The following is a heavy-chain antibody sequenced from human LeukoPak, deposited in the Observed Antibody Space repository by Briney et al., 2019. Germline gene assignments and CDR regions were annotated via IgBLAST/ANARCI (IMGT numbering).Heavy chain of an antibody. CDR1: GGTFSSYA. CDR3: AMSGYSHGTISLNWFDP. Sequence: GASVKVSCKASGGTFSSYAISWVRQAPGQGLEWMGGIIPIFGTANYAQKFQGRVTITADESTSTAYMELSSLRSEDTAVYYCAMSGYSHGTISLNWFDPWGQGTLVTVSS. J-gene: IGHJ5*02. CDR2: IIPIFGTA. D-gene: IGHD5-18*01. V-gene: IGHV1-69*13.